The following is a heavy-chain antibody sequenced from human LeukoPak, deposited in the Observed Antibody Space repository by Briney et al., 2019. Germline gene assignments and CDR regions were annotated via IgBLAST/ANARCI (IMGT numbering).Heavy chain of an antibody. D-gene: IGHD1-26*01. Sequence: PSETLSLTCTVSGVSISSYYWSWIRQPPGKGLEWIGSIYYSGSTYYNPSLKSRVTISVDTSKNQFSLKLSSVTAADTAVYYCARHRWELPAPDWFDPWGQGTLVTVSS. CDR2: IYYSGST. CDR1: GVSISSYY. J-gene: IGHJ5*02. CDR3: ARHRWELPAPDWFDP. V-gene: IGHV4-39*01.